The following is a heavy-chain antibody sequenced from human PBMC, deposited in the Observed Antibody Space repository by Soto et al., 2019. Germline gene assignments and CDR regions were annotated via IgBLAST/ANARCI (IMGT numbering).Heavy chain of an antibody. CDR1: AFTFSNYG. CDR2: ISSGGST. Sequence: GGSLRLSCVASAFTFSNYGMSWVRQAPGKGLEWVSAISSGGSTFYAESVKGRSTISRDNSKNTLYLQMNSLRAEDTAVYYCAKENSGYEKWGQGTLVTVSS. V-gene: IGHV3-23*01. J-gene: IGHJ4*02. CDR3: AKENSGYEK. D-gene: IGHD5-12*01.